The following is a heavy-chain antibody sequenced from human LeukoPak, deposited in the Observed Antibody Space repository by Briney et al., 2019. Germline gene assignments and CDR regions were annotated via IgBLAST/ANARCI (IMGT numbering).Heavy chain of an antibody. V-gene: IGHV3-53*01. J-gene: IGHJ4*02. CDR1: GFTVSSNY. Sequence: GGSLRLSCAASGFTVSSNYMSWVRQAPGKGLEWVSVIYSDGRTYYADSVKGRFTISRDNSKNTLYLQMNSLRAEDTAVYYCARALSWVFDYWGQGTLVTVSS. CDR2: IYSDGRT. D-gene: IGHD7-27*01. CDR3: ARALSWVFDY.